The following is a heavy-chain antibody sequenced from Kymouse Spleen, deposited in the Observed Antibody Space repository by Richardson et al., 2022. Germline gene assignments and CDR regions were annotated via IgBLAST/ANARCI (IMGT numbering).Heavy chain of an antibody. CDR2: ISWNSGSI. V-gene: IGHV3-9*01. D-gene: IGHD3-10*01. CDR3: AKDKASGSTPLFGELLSYAFDI. CDR1: GFTFDDYA. J-gene: IGHJ3*02. Sequence: EVQLVESGGGLVQPGRSLRLSCAASGFTFDDYAMHWVRQAPGKGLEWVSGISWNSGSIGYADSVKGRFTISRDNAKNSLYLQMNSLRAEDTALYYCAKDKASGSTPLFGELLSYAFDIWGQGTMVTVSS.